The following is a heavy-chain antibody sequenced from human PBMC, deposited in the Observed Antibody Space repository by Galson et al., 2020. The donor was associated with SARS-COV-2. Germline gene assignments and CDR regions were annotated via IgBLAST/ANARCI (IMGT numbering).Heavy chain of an antibody. CDR3: AKLYYHEGVSSNWFDP. Sequence: SQTLSLTCTVSGGSISSSSYYWGWIRQPPGKGLEWIGSIYYSGSTYYNPSLKSRVTISVDTSKNQFSLKLSSVTAADTAVYYCAKLYYHEGVSSNWFDPWGQGTLVTVSS. CDR2: IYYSGST. J-gene: IGHJ5*02. CDR1: GGSISSSSYY. D-gene: IGHD3-10*01. V-gene: IGHV4-39*01.